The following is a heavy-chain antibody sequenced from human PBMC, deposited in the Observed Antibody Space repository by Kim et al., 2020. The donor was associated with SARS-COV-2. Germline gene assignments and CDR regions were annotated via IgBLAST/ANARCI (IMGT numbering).Heavy chain of an antibody. CDR3: TTLDFWSGYYHYYYYYGMDV. CDR1: GFTFSNAW. J-gene: IGHJ6*02. Sequence: GGSLRLSCAASGFTFSNAWMSWVRQAPGKGLEWVGRIKSKTDGGTTDYAAPVKGRFTISRDDSKNTLYLQMNSLKTEDTAVYYCTTLDFWSGYYHYYYYYGMDVWGQGTTVTVSS. D-gene: IGHD3-3*01. V-gene: IGHV3-15*01. CDR2: IKSKTDGGTT.